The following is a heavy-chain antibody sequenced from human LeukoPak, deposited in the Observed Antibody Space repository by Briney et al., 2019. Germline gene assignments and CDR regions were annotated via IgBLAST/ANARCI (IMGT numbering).Heavy chain of an antibody. CDR1: GYTFTGYY. J-gene: IGHJ4*02. Sequence: ASVKVSCKASGYTFTGYYMHWVRQAPGQGLEWMGWINPNSGGTNYAQKFQGRVTMTRDTSISTAYMELSRLRSDDTAVYYCARGADGYNSFPGYWGQGTLVTVSS. V-gene: IGHV1-2*02. D-gene: IGHD5-24*01. CDR3: ARGADGYNSFPGY. CDR2: INPNSGGT.